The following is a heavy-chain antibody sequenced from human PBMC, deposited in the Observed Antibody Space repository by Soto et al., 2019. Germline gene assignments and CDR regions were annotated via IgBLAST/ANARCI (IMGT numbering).Heavy chain of an antibody. CDR2: IYWDDDD. J-gene: IGHJ4*02. CDR3: VHTPFVRRGYD. CDR1: GFSLTSLGET. V-gene: IGHV2-5*02. D-gene: IGHD6-25*01. Sequence: QITLKESGPTLVKPTETLTLTCTFSGFSLTSLGETVGWIRQPPGKALEWLALIYWDDDDHYSPSLESRLAIPKDDPKNQGVPTLTNKDPGDTAKYYFVHTPFVRRGYDWGQGTLVTGPS.